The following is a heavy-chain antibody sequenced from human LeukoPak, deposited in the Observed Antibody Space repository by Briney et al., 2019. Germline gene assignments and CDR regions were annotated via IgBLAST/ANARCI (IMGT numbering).Heavy chain of an antibody. J-gene: IGHJ4*02. CDR1: AASMSTYY. CDR2: ISYSGST. Sequence: SETLSRTSTVSAASMSTYYWSWIRQPPGKGLEWIGYISYSGSTNFNPSLKSRVTISVDTSKNQFSLRLNSVTAADTAVFYCATYSNDFWSGQHFFDFWGQGILVAVSS. CDR3: ATYSNDFWSGQHFFDF. D-gene: IGHD3-3*01. V-gene: IGHV4-59*01.